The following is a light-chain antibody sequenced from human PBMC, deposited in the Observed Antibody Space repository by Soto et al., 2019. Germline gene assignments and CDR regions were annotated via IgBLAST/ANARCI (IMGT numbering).Light chain of an antibody. CDR3: QQRSNWRS. CDR2: DAS. J-gene: IGKJ4*01. V-gene: IGKV3-11*01. CDR1: QSVSSY. Sequence: EIVLTQSPATLSLSPGERATLSCRASQSVSSYLAWYQQKPGQAPRLLIYDASNRATGIPARFSGSGSGTDFTLTISSLEPEYFGVYYCQQRSNWRSFGGGTKVEIK.